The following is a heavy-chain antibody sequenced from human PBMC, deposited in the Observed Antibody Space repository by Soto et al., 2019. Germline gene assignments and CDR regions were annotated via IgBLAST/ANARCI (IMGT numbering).Heavy chain of an antibody. D-gene: IGHD6-19*01. V-gene: IGHV3-23*01. CDR1: GFTFRSYA. J-gene: IGHJ5*02. CDR3: ASTYSSGWLQDNWFDP. Sequence: PGGSLRLSCAASGFTFRSYAMSWVRQAPGKGPQWVSGIEAGGKTYYGDSVRGRFTISRDNSKNTLSLQMDSLRAEDTAVYYCASTYSSGWLQDNWFDPWGQGTLVTVSS. CDR2: IEAGGKT.